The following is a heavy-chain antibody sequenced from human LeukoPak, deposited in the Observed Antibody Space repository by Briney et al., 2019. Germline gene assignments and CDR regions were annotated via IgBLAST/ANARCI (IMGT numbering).Heavy chain of an antibody. J-gene: IGHJ4*02. CDR2: IRYDGSNK. D-gene: IGHD6-13*01. CDR3: AKEKGSGSPLDY. V-gene: IGHV3-30*02. CDR1: GFTFSSYG. Sequence: GGSLRLSCAAAGFTFSSYGMHWVRQAPGKGLEWVAFIRYDGSNKYYADSVKGRFTISRDNSKNTLYLQMNSLRAEDTAVYYCAKEKGSGSPLDYWGQGTLVTVSS.